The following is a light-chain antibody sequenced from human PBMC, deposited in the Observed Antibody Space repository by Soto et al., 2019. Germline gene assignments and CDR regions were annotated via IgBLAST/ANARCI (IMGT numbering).Light chain of an antibody. CDR3: HQTAANPWT. V-gene: IGKV1-39*01. J-gene: IGKJ1*01. CDR1: QNIGVY. CDR2: AAS. Sequence: DIQMTQSPSSLSASVGDRVTITCRASQNIGVYSNWYQKKPGKAPKLLIHAASSLHSGVPSTFSGSGSGTDFALTISSLQPEDFATYYCHQTAANPWTFAQGTKVDIK.